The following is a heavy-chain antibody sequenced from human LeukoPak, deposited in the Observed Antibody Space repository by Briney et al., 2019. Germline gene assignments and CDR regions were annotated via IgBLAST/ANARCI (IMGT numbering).Heavy chain of an antibody. CDR3: ARGRGAGDYYYYGMDV. CDR1: GDSVSSNSAA. CDR2: TYYRSKWYN. Sequence: SQTRSLTCAISGDSVSSNSAAWNWIRQSPSRGLEWLGRTYYRSKWYNDYAVSVKSRITINPDTSKNQFTLQLNSVTPEDTAVYYCARGRGAGDYYYYGMDVWGQGTTVTVSS. J-gene: IGHJ6*02. V-gene: IGHV6-1*01. D-gene: IGHD7-27*01.